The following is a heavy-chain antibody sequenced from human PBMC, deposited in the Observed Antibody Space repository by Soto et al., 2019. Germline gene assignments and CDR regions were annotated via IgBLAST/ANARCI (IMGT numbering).Heavy chain of an antibody. D-gene: IGHD2-2*01. Sequence: GGSPRLSCEAPRFTFYTEYMSCVRYAPGKGLEWAATIRQDGSETHYLDSVKGRFTILRDNAKNMVSLQMNSLRGEDTAIYYCARVCGYPSCPDIFDGCGQGALVTVSS. J-gene: IGHJ4*02. CDR3: ARVCGYPSCPDIFDG. CDR1: RFTFYTEY. CDR2: IRQDGSET. V-gene: IGHV3-7*01.